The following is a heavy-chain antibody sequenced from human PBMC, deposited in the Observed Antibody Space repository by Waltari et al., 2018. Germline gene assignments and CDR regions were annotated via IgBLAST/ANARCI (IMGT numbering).Heavy chain of an antibody. CDR1: GHTFTDYH. CDR3: ARDEVEPRGINPELNWFDP. D-gene: IGHD2-2*01. Sequence: QVQLVQSGAEVRKPGASMTVPCRASGHTFTDYHIHWVRRAPGQGLEWRGWIRPSSGGTYSAQKFQGRVTMTRDTSISTAYMELSGLTSDDTAMYFCARDEVEPRGINPELNWFDPWGQGTLVTVSS. CDR2: IRPSSGGT. V-gene: IGHV1-2*02. J-gene: IGHJ5*02.